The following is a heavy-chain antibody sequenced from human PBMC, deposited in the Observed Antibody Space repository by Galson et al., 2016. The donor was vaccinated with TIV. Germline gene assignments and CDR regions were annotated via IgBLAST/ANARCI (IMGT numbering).Heavy chain of an antibody. J-gene: IGHJ4*02. CDR3: ARQKDYLYYFDY. CDR1: GFAVSSNY. D-gene: IGHD4/OR15-4a*01. Sequence: SLRLSCAHSGFAVSSNYMSWVRQAPGKGLEWVSVLYTNEKTFYVDSVKGRFTISRDNSENTLYLQMNSLRPEDTAMYYCARQKDYLYYFDYWGQGTLVTVSS. V-gene: IGHV3-53*05. CDR2: LYTNEKT.